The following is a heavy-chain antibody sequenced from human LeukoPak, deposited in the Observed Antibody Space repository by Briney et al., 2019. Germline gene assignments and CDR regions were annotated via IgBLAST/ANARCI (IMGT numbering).Heavy chain of an antibody. V-gene: IGHV5-51*01. D-gene: IGHD2-21*01. Sequence: GASLQISCKGSGYSFTSYWIGGVRQMHGKGLEWMGIIYPGDSDTRYSPSFQGQVTISADKSISTAYLQWSSLKASDTAMYYCARRAYANPFDYWGQGTLVTVSS. J-gene: IGHJ4*02. CDR2: IYPGDSDT. CDR3: ARRAYANPFDY. CDR1: GYSFTSYW.